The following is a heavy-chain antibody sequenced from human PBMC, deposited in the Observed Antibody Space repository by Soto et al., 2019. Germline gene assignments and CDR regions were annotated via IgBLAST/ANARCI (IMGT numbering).Heavy chain of an antibody. Sequence: SVNVSCNASGGTFSSYTISWVRQAPGQGLEWMGRIIPILGIANYAQKFQGRVTITADKSTSTAYMELSSLRSEDTAVYYCARFTASGTFDYWGQGTLVTVSS. CDR1: GGTFSSYT. D-gene: IGHD1-1*01. CDR2: IIPILGIA. CDR3: ARFTASGTFDY. V-gene: IGHV1-69*02. J-gene: IGHJ4*02.